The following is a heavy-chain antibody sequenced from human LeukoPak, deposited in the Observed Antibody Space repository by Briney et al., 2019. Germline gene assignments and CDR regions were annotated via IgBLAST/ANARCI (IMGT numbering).Heavy chain of an antibody. J-gene: IGHJ4*02. D-gene: IGHD6-13*01. CDR3: ASSSSSWSQYYFDY. CDR2: IIPIFGTA. V-gene: IGHV1-69*06. CDR1: GGTFSSYA. Sequence: SVKVSCKASGGTFSSYAISWVRQAPGQGLEWMGGIIPIFGTANYAQKFQGRVTTTADKSTSTAYMELSSLRSEDTAVYYCASSSSSWSQYYFDYWGQGTLVTVSS.